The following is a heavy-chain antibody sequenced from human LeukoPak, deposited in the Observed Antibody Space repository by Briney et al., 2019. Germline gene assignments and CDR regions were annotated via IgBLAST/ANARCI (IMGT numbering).Heavy chain of an antibody. J-gene: IGHJ4*02. CDR3: ARGQEFDDGVFDS. D-gene: IGHD1-1*01. V-gene: IGHV3-23*01. CDR2: IRSNGATA. CDR1: GFSFSSFG. Sequence: PGGSLRLSCAASGFSFSSFGMTWVRQAPGKGLVWVSTIRSNGATAYNADSVKGRFTISRDNSKNTVYLQMDSLRGEDTAIYYCARGQEFDDGVFDSWGQGTLVTVSS.